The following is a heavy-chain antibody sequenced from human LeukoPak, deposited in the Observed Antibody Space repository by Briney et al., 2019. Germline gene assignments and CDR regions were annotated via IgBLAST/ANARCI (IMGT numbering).Heavy chain of an antibody. CDR1: GFTYSSYA. V-gene: IGHV3-30-3*01. CDR2: ISYDGSNK. D-gene: IGHD1-26*01. J-gene: IGHJ4*02. CDR3: ASAGSYLGDY. Sequence: GSLRLSCAASGFTYSSYAMHWVRQAPGKGLEWVAVISYDGSNKYYADSVKGRFTISRDDSKNTLYLQMNSLRAEDTAVYYCASAGSYLGDYWGQGTLVTVSS.